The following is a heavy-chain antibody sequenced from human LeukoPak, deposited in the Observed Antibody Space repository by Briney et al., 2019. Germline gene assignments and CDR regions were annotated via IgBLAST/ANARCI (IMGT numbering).Heavy chain of an antibody. J-gene: IGHJ4*02. CDR3: AKDLGAYCSGGSCYSPAY. D-gene: IGHD2-15*01. CDR2: ISGSGGST. Sequence: GGSLRLSCAASGFTFSSHAMSWVRQAPGKGLEWVSAISGSGGSTYYADSVKGRFTISRDNSKNTLYLLKNSLRAEDTAVYYCAKDLGAYCSGGSCYSPAYWGQGTLVTVSS. CDR1: GFTFSSHA. V-gene: IGHV3-23*01.